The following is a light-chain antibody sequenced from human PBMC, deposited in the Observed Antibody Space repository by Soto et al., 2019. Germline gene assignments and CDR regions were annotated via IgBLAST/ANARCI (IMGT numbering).Light chain of an antibody. J-gene: IGKJ4*01. CDR2: WAS. Sequence: DIVMTQSPDSLAVSLGERATINCKSSQSVLYSSNNKNYLAWYQQKPGQAPKLLIYWASDRQSGVPDRFSGSGSETDFTLTISSLQAEDVAVYYCQQFYSAPPLTFGGGTKVEIK. CDR1: QSVLYSSNNKNY. V-gene: IGKV4-1*01. CDR3: QQFYSAPPLT.